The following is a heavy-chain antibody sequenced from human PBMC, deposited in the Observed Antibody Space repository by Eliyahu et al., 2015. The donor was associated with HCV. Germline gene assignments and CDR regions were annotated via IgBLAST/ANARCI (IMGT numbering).Heavy chain of an antibody. Sequence: QVQLVESGGGVVQPGRSLRLSCAVSGFTFSRNAMHWVRQAPGKGLEWVAVIWSDGHNKYYADSVKGRFTISRDNSKNTLYLQMNSLRAEDTALYYCATGDFDDYWGQGTLVTVSS. CDR1: GFTFSRNA. J-gene: IGHJ4*02. V-gene: IGHV3-33*01. D-gene: IGHD3-9*01. CDR2: IWSDGHNK. CDR3: ATGDFDDY.